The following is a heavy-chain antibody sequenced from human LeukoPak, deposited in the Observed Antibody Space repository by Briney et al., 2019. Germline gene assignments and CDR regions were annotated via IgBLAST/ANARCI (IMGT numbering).Heavy chain of an antibody. CDR2: IYHSGST. D-gene: IGHD3-16*02. V-gene: IGHV4-38-2*02. J-gene: IGHJ5*02. Sequence: PSETLSLTCTVSGYSISSGYYWGWIRQPPGKGLEWIGSIYHSGSTYYNPSLKSRVTILVGTSKNQFSLKLSSVTAADTAVYYCARVGRITFGGVIVSGNWFDPWGQGTLVTVSS. CDR3: ARVGRITFGGVIVSGNWFDP. CDR1: GYSISSGYY.